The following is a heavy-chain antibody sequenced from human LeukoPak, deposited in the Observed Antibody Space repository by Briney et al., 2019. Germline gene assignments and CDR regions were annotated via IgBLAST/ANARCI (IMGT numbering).Heavy chain of an antibody. CDR1: GFSFSIYG. Sequence: GGSLRLSCAASGFSFSIYGMSWVRQTPGKGLEWVSAISGSGGSTYYADSVKGRFTISRDNAKNSLYLQMNSLRAEDTAVYYCAELGITMIGGVWGKGTTVTISS. J-gene: IGHJ6*04. V-gene: IGHV3-23*01. CDR2: ISGSGGST. D-gene: IGHD3-10*02. CDR3: AELGITMIGGV.